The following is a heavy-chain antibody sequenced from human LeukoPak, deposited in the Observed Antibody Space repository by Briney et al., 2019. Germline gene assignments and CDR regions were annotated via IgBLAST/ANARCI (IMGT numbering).Heavy chain of an antibody. CDR3: AREGDPGNWFDP. J-gene: IGHJ5*02. CDR2: IYYSGST. CDR1: GGSISSSSYY. Sequence: PSETLSLTCTVSGGSISSSSYYWGWIRQPPGKGLEWIGSIYYSGSTYYNPSLKSRVTISVDTSKNQFSLKLSSVTAADTAVYYCAREGDPGNWFDPWGQGTLVTVSS. V-gene: IGHV4-39*07. D-gene: IGHD2-21*02.